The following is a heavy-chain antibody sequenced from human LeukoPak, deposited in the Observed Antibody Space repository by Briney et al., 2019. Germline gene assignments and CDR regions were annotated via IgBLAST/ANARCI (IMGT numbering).Heavy chain of an antibody. CDR2: IYSGGST. D-gene: IGHD3-22*01. V-gene: IGHV3-66*01. CDR3: GRGYPYYFDH. J-gene: IGHJ4*02. CDR1: GFTVSSNY. Sequence: GGSLRLSCAASGFTVSSNYMGWVRQAPGKGLQWVSFIYSGGSTYYADSVKGRFIISRDNSKNTLYLQMNSLRAEDTAVYCCGRGYPYYFDHWGQGTLVTVSS.